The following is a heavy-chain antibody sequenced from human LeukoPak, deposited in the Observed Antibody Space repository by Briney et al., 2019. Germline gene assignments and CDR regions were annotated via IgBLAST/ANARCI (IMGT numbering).Heavy chain of an antibody. J-gene: IGHJ4*02. V-gene: IGHV1-2*02. CDR2: LSPNSGDT. CDR1: GYTLTGYY. D-gene: IGHD6-13*01. CDR3: ARATDISSWYLAY. Sequence: ASVQVSCKASGYTLTGYYMHRVRPAPGQELAWMGWLSPNSGDTKFPQKFQGRVTVTRDTSISTAYMELSRLTSDDTAVYYCARATDISSWYLAYWGQGTLVTVSS.